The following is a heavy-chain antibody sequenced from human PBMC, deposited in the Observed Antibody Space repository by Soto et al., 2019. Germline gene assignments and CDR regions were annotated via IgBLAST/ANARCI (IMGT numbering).Heavy chain of an antibody. CDR3: ARGGIKLWLRSLNYYYGMDV. CDR1: VGSFSGYY. D-gene: IGHD5-18*01. Sequence: PAETLCLTCAVYVGSFSGYYWSWIRQPPGRGLDWIGEINHSGSTNYNPSLKSRVTISVDTSKNQFSLKLSSVTAADTAVYYCARGGIKLWLRSLNYYYGMDVWGQGTTVTVSS. V-gene: IGHV4-34*01. CDR2: INHSGST. J-gene: IGHJ6*02.